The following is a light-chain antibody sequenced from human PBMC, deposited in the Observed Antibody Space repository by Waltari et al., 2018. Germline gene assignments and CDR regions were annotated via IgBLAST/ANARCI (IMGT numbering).Light chain of an antibody. Sequence: QSALTQPRSVSGSPGQSVTIPSRGTRSAVGSYHFVSWYQQHPGNAPKLLIYDVVKRPSGVPDRFSGSKSGNTASLTISGLQTEDESDYYCCSYAGSYTFVFGGGTQLTVL. J-gene: IGLJ7*01. V-gene: IGLV2-11*01. CDR1: RSAVGSYHF. CDR2: DVV. CDR3: CSYAGSYTFV.